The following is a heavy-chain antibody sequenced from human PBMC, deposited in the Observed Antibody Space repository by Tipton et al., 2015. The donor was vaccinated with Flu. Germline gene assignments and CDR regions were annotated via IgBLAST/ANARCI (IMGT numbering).Heavy chain of an antibody. Sequence: TLSLTCTVSGGFVSSYYWNWIRQPPGKGLEWLGNIHRSGNTYYNSSLKSRVTISLDKSKNQFSLRLVSMTATDTAVYYCARREYSNYVSEPKNWFDPWGQGILVNVSS. CDR3: ARREYSNYVSEPKNWFDP. D-gene: IGHD4-11*01. V-gene: IGHV4-59*04. CDR1: GGFVSSYY. CDR2: IHRSGNT. J-gene: IGHJ5*02.